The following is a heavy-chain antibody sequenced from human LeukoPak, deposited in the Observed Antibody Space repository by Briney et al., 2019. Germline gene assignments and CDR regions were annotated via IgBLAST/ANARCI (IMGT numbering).Heavy chain of an antibody. D-gene: IGHD3-3*02. V-gene: IGHV4-34*01. CDR2: INESGST. Sequence: SETLSLTCVVYGGSLSGYDWSWIRQPPGKGLEWIGEINESGSTTHKSSLKSRVTISIDTSRSQFSLKLNSVTAADTAVYYCARGPYLRGHFWFDPWGQGTLVTVSS. J-gene: IGHJ5*02. CDR1: GGSLSGYD. CDR3: ARGPYLRGHFWFDP.